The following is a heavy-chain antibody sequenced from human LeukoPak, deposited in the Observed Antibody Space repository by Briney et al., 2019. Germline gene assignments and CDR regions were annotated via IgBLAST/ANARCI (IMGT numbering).Heavy chain of an antibody. J-gene: IGHJ4*02. D-gene: IGHD4-17*01. CDR2: IYYSGST. CDR1: GGSISSYY. V-gene: IGHV4-59*01. CDR3: ARSYGDYVRSHFDY. Sequence: SETLSLTCTVSGGSISSYYWSWIRQPPGKGLEWIGYIYYSGSTNYNPSLKSRVTISVDTSKNQFSLKLSSVTAADTAVYYCARSYGDYVRSHFDYWGQGTLVTVSS.